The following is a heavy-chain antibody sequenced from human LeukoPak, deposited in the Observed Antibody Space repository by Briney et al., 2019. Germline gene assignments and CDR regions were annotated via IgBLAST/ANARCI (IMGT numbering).Heavy chain of an antibody. CDR2: IYSGGST. CDR3: ARGWVDYGGAFDI. J-gene: IGHJ3*02. V-gene: IGHV3-53*01. CDR1: GFTVSSNY. Sequence: GGSLRLSCAASGFTVSSNYMSWVRQAPGKGLEWVSVIYSGGSTYYADSVKGRFTISRDNSKNTLYLQMNSLRAEDTAVYYCARGWVDYGGAFDIWGQGTMVTVSS. D-gene: IGHD4-17*01.